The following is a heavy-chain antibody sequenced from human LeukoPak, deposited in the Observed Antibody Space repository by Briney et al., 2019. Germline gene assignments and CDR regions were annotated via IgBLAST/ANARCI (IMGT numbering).Heavy chain of an antibody. V-gene: IGHV3-53*01. D-gene: IGHD6-19*01. CDR1: GFTVSSNH. J-gene: IGHJ6*02. CDR2: IYSGGST. Sequence: SGGSLRLSCAASGFTVSSNHMSWVRQAPGKGLEWVSVIYSGGSTYYADSVKGRFTISRDNSKNTLYLQMNSLRAEDTAVYYCARDLVAVAGKGVYYYGMDVWGQGTTVTVSS. CDR3: ARDLVAVAGKGVYYYGMDV.